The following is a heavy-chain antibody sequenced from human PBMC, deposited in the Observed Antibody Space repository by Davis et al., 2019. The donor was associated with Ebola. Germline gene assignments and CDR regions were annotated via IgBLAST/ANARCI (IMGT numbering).Heavy chain of an antibody. J-gene: IGHJ6*04. D-gene: IGHD3-16*02. CDR1: GFTFSDYY. Sequence: GGSLRLSCAASGFTFSDYYMSWIRQAPGKGLEWVSYISSSSSTIYYADSVKGRFTISRDNAKNSLYLQMNSLRDEDTAVYYCARDEAITFGGVIVTSNSMDVWGKGTTVTVSS. V-gene: IGHV3-11*04. CDR3: ARDEAITFGGVIVTSNSMDV. CDR2: ISSSSSTI.